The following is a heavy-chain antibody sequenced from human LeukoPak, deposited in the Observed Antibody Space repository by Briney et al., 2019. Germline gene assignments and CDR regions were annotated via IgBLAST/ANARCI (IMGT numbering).Heavy chain of an antibody. CDR3: ARGGTTYFSGSGTHP. CDR1: GGSFSSFF. J-gene: IGHJ5*02. V-gene: IGHV4-34*01. D-gene: IGHD3-10*01. Sequence: PSETLSLTCGVSGGSFSSFFWTWIRQSPGRGLEWIGEINRRGATYYNPSLESRLAISLDTSRNQFFLNLTSVTAADTAVYFCARGGTTYFSGSGTHPWGQGTLVTVSS. CDR2: INRRGAT.